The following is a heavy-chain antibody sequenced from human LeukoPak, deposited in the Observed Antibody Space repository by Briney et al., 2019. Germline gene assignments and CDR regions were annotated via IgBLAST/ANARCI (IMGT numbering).Heavy chain of an antibody. J-gene: IGHJ6*03. CDR3: ARVMSGYDAYYYYYYMDV. CDR2: INSDGSTT. Sequence: GGSLRLSCAASGFTFRDFWMHWVRQAPGKGLVWVSRINSDGSTTNYADSVKGRFTISRDNAKNTLYLQMNSLRAEDTAVYYCARVMSGYDAYYYYYYMDVWGKGTTVTISS. D-gene: IGHD5-12*01. V-gene: IGHV3-74*01. CDR1: GFTFRDFW.